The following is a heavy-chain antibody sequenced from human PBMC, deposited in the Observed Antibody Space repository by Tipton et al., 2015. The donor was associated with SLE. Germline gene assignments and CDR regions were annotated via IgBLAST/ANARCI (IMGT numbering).Heavy chain of an antibody. CDR1: GESISGYY. V-gene: IGHV4-59*10. CDR2: IYTSGNA. D-gene: IGHD2-15*01. J-gene: IGHJ6*02. Sequence: TLSLTCAVYGESISGYYWTWIRQPAGRGLEWIGHIYTSGNANYNPSLKSRVTISVDTSKNQFSLRLTSVTAADTAVYYCASDRVSDCSGGSCYSLGEDFSYYYGMDIWGQGTTVTVSS. CDR3: ASDRVSDCSGGSCYSLGEDFSYYYGMDI.